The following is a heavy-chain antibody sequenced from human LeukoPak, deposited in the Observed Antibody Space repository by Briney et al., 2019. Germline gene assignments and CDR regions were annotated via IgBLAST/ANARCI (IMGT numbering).Heavy chain of an antibody. J-gene: IGHJ6*02. CDR1: GLTFSSYW. Sequence: GGSLRLSCAASGLTFSSYWMSWVRQAPGKGLEWVANIKQDGSEKYYVDSVKGRFTISRDNAKNSLYLQMNSLRAEDTAVYYCARDQNDILTGYLYYYYGMDVWGQGTTVTVSS. CDR2: IKQDGSEK. D-gene: IGHD3-9*01. V-gene: IGHV3-7*01. CDR3: ARDQNDILTGYLYYYYGMDV.